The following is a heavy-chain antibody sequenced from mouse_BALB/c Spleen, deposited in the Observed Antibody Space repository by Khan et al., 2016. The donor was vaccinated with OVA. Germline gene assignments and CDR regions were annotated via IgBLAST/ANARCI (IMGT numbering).Heavy chain of an antibody. J-gene: IGHJ3*01. CDR2: IHYSEST. V-gene: IGHV3-1*02. CDR3: AGGFPTY. Sequence: EVQLQESGPDLVKPSQSLSLTCTVTGYSITSGYSWHWIRQFTGNKLEWMGYIHYSESTSYNPSLKSRISITRDTSKNQFFMQLNSVTTEDTATYYVAGGFPTYWGQGTLVTVSA. CDR1: GYSITSGYS.